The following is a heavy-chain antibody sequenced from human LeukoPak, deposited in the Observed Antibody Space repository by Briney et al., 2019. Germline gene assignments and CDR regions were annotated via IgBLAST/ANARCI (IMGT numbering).Heavy chain of an antibody. J-gene: IGHJ1*01. CDR1: GFTFSTYS. V-gene: IGHV4-34*01. D-gene: IGHD3-22*01. Sequence: PGGSLRLSCAASGFTFSTYSMNWVRQAPGKGLEWIGEINHSASTNYNPSLKSRVTISVDTSKNQVSLKLSSVTAADTAVYYCARAKWEYYFDRSVYKQRGGYFQHWGQGTLVTVSS. CDR2: INHSAST. CDR3: ARAKWEYYFDRSVYKQRGGYFQH.